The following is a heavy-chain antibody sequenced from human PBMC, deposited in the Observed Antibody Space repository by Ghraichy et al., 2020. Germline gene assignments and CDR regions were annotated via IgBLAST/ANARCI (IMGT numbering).Heavy chain of an antibody. V-gene: IGHV4-4*02. CDR2: IYETGSP. CDR1: GGSISNSNW. CDR3: AMGLGDYYYYGMDV. J-gene: IGHJ6*02. D-gene: IGHD1-26*01. Sequence: SETLSLTCAVSGGSISNSNWWSWVRQPPGKGLEWIGKIYETGSPNYIPSLKSRVTISIDKSKNQFSLDLTSVTAADTAVYFCAMGLGDYYYYGMDVWGQGTTVTVSS.